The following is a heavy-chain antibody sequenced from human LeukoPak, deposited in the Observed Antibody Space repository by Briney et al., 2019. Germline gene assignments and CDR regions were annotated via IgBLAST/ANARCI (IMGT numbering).Heavy chain of an antibody. V-gene: IGHV4-59*12. J-gene: IGHJ4*02. Sequence: SETLSLTCTVSGGSISSYYWSWIRQPPGKGLEWIGYIYYSGSTNYNPSLKSRVTISVDTSKNQFSLKLSSVTAADTAVYYCARELRSTWFVDYWGQGTLVTVSS. CDR1: GGSISSYY. CDR2: IYYSGST. CDR3: ARELRSTWFVDY. D-gene: IGHD3-10*01.